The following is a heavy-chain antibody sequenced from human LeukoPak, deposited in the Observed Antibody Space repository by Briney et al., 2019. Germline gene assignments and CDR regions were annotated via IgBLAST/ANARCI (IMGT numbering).Heavy chain of an antibody. Sequence: GGSLRLSCAASGFTFSSSAMNWVRQAPGKGLEWISYISHDSGVRYYADSVRGRFTISRDNAKNSLHLQMHSLRAEDTAVYYCARDQMVRGVGWYYYYMDVWGKGTTVTVSS. D-gene: IGHD3-10*01. J-gene: IGHJ6*03. CDR1: GFTFSSSA. CDR3: ARDQMVRGVGWYYYYMDV. CDR2: ISHDSGVR. V-gene: IGHV3-48*01.